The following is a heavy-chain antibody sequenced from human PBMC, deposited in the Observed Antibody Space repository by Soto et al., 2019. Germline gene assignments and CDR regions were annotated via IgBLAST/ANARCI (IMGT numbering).Heavy chain of an antibody. V-gene: IGHV5-51*01. Sequence: PGESLKISCKGSGYSFTSYWIGWVRQMPGKGLEWMGIIYPGDSDTRYSPSFQGQVTISADKSITTAYLQWSSLKASDTAMYYCARTNILTGYFPSWFDPWGQGTLVTAPQ. J-gene: IGHJ5*02. CDR2: IYPGDSDT. D-gene: IGHD3-9*01. CDR3: ARTNILTGYFPSWFDP. CDR1: GYSFTSYW.